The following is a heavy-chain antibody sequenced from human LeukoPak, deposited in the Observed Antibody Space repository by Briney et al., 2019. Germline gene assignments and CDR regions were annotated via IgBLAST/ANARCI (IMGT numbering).Heavy chain of an antibody. J-gene: IGHJ4*02. CDR2: ISSDGSEE. V-gene: IGHV3-30*18. CDR3: AKGDSGFYFYFDY. Sequence: GKSPRLSCGASVFPLRNYGMHGVRQAPGKGLELVAGISSDGSEEYYADSVEGRFTISRDNPKNTLYLEMNSLRAEDTAVYYCAKGDSGFYFYFDYWGQGTLVTVSS. D-gene: IGHD3-22*01. CDR1: VFPLRNYG.